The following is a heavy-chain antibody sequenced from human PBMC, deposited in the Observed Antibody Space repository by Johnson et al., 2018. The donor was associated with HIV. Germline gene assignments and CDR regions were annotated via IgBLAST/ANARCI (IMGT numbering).Heavy chain of an antibody. CDR2: ISPSGTVV. CDR1: GFTFSDYY. CDR3: ARGGSDAFDI. D-gene: IGHD3-16*01. V-gene: IGHV3-11*04. Sequence: QVQLVESGGGLVKPGGSLRLSCAASGFTFSDYYMSWIRQAPGKGLEWLSYISPSGTVVYYADSVKGRFTISRDNAKKSLYVQMKSLRAADTALYYCARGGSDAFDIWGQGTMVTVSS. J-gene: IGHJ3*02.